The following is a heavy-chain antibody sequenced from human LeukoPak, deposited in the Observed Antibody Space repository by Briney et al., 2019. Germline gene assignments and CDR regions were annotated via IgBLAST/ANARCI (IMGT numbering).Heavy chain of an antibody. CDR1: GYTFTSYG. CDR3: ASDPHSAAANWFDP. CDR2: ISAYNGNT. V-gene: IGHV1-18*01. Sequence: ASVKVSCKASGYTFTSYGISWVRQAPGQGLEWMGWISAYNGNTNYAQKLQGRVTMTTDTSTSTAYMELRRLRSDDTAVYYCASDPHSAAANWFDPWGQGTLVTVSS. J-gene: IGHJ5*02. D-gene: IGHD6-13*01.